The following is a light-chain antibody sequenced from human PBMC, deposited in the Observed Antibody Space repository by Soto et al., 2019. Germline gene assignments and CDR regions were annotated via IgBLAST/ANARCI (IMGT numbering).Light chain of an antibody. Sequence: DIVMTQSPDSLAVSLGERATINCKSSESVLYSSNNKNYLTWYQRKPGQPPRLLIYWASARASGVPDRFSGSGSVTDFTLTISSLQAEDVAVYYFQQYYSIPTFGQGTKLEI. CDR3: QQYYSIPT. CDR2: WAS. J-gene: IGKJ2*01. CDR1: ESVLYSSNNKNY. V-gene: IGKV4-1*01.